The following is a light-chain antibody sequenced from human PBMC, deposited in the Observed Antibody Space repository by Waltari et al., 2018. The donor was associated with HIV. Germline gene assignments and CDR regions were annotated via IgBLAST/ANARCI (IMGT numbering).Light chain of an antibody. Sequence: QSTLTQPPSVSGSLGQSVTIACSGTTSDIRSYNRLSWYQQPPGTAPKLIIYAVTNRPSGVAVRFSGSKSGNTASLTISGLQAEDEADYYCSSYTTSSTWVFGGGTQLTVL. CDR3: SSYTTSSTWV. V-gene: IGLV2-18*02. CDR2: AVT. CDR1: TSDIRSYNR. J-gene: IGLJ3*02.